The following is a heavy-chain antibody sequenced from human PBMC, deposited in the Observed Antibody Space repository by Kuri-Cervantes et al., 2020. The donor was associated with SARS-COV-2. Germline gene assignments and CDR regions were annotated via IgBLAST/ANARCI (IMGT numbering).Heavy chain of an antibody. D-gene: IGHD3-22*01. J-gene: IGHJ4*02. CDR2: IYHSGST. V-gene: IGHV4-4*02. Sequence: AVSGGSISSSNWWSWVRQPPGKGLEWIGEIYHSGSTNYNPSPKSRVTISVATSKNQFSLKLSSVTAADTAVYYCAGGYYYDSSGPVLRYYFDYWGQGTLVTVSS. CDR3: AGGYYYDSSGPVLRYYFDY. CDR1: GGSISSSNW.